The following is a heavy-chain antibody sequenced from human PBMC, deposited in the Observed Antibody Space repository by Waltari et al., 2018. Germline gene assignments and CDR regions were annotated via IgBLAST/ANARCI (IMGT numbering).Heavy chain of an antibody. CDR1: GGSISSSSYY. CDR3: ARAPISVGNFDY. J-gene: IGHJ4*02. D-gene: IGHD1-26*01. CDR2: IYYSGST. V-gene: IGHV4-39*07. Sequence: QLQLQESGPGLVKPSETLSLTCTVSGGSISSSSYYWGWIRQPPGKGLEWIGSIYYSGSTYHNPSLKSRVTISVDTSKNQFSLKLSSVTAADTAVYYCARAPISVGNFDYWGQGTLVTVSS.